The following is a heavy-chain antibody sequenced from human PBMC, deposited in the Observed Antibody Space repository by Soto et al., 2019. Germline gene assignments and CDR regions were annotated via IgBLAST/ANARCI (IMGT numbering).Heavy chain of an antibody. V-gene: IGHV3-30-3*01. CDR1: GSTFSSYD. CDR2: IFPDGSSA. J-gene: IGHJ3*02. Sequence: QVPLVESGGDMVQPGRSLRLSCAASGSTFSSYDIHWVRQAPGKGLEWVAHIFPDGSSAYYADSVKGRFTISRDNAKNTVYLQMNSLRPEDTAVYRCARGPSHGAFDIWGQGTMVTVSS. CDR3: ARGPSHGAFDI.